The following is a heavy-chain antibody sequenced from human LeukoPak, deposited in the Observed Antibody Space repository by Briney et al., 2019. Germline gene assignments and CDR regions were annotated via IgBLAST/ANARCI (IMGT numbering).Heavy chain of an antibody. CDR2: IYYSGST. D-gene: IGHD1-26*01. CDR3: ARQGAYLYYFDY. Sequence: SETLSLTCTVSGGSISSYYWGWIRQPPGKGLEWIGSIYYSGSTYYNPSLKSRVTISVDTSKNQFSLKLSSVTAADTAVYYCARQGAYLYYFDYWGQGTLVTVSS. V-gene: IGHV4-39*01. J-gene: IGHJ4*02. CDR1: GGSISSYY.